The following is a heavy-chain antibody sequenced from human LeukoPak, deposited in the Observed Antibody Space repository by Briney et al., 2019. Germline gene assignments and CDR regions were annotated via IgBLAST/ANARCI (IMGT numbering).Heavy chain of an antibody. D-gene: IGHD2-21*01. V-gene: IGHV1-24*01. J-gene: IGHJ6*02. CDR2: FDPEEGET. Sequence: ASVKVSCKVSGYTLTELSMHWVRQAPGKGLEWMGGFDPEEGETIYAQKFQGRVTMTEDTSTDTAYMELSSLRSEDTAVYYCATVLWQPNPYYYYYGMDVWGQGTTVTVSS. CDR3: ATVLWQPNPYYYYYGMDV. CDR1: GYTLTELS.